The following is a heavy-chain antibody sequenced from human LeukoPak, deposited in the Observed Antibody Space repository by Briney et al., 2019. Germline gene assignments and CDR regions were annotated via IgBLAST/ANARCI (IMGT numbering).Heavy chain of an antibody. J-gene: IGHJ4*02. D-gene: IGHD1-26*01. V-gene: IGHV4-31*03. Sequence: PSETLPLTCTVSGGSISSGGYYWSWLRQHPGQGLEWIGYIYYSGSTYYNPSLKSRVTISVDTSKNQFSLKLSSVTAADTAVYYCAREEGDYFDYWGQGTLVTVSS. CDR2: IYYSGST. CDR1: GGSISSGGYY. CDR3: AREEGDYFDY.